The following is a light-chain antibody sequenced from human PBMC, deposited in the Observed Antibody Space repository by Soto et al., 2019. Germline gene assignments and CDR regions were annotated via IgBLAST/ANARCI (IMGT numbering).Light chain of an antibody. Sequence: EIVLTQSPGTLSLSPGERATPSCRASQSLITNYLAWYQQKPGQAPRVFIYGASTRATGIPDRFSGSGSGTDFTLTISRLEPEDFAVYYCQQQGRSWITFGQGTRLEIK. CDR1: QSLITNY. CDR3: QQQGRSWIT. CDR2: GAS. J-gene: IGKJ5*01. V-gene: IGKV3-20*01.